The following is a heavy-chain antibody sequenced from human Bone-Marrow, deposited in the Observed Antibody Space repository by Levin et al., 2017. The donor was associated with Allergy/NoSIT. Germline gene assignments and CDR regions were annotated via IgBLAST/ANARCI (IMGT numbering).Heavy chain of an antibody. Sequence: GESLKISCKVSGYTLTELSMHWVRQAPGKGLEWMGGFDPEDGETIYAQKFQGRVTMTEDTSTDTAYMELSSLRSEDTAVYYCATDKVRGRFDPWGQGTLVTVSS. J-gene: IGHJ5*02. CDR1: GYTLTELS. CDR3: ATDKVRGRFDP. CDR2: FDPEDGET. V-gene: IGHV1-24*01.